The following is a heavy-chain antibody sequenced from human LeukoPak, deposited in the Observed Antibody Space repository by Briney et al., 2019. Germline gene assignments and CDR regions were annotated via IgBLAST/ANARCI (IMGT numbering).Heavy chain of an antibody. CDR1: GFTVSSNY. J-gene: IGHJ1*01. V-gene: IGHV3-53*01. D-gene: IGHD3-3*01. CDR2: IYSGGST. Sequence: GGSLRLSSAASGFTVSSNYMSWVRQAPGKGLEWVSVIYSGGSTYYADSVKGRFTISRDNSKNTLYLQMNSLRAEDTAVYYCATSIRFLEWLQYFQHWGQGTLVTVSS. CDR3: ATSIRFLEWLQYFQH.